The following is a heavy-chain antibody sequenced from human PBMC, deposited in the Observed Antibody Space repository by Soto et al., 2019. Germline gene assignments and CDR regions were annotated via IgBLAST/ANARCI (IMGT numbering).Heavy chain of an antibody. V-gene: IGHV3-23*01. D-gene: IGHD5-12*01. CDR3: AKDRIYSGYDSDY. CDR2: ISGSSGST. CDR1: GFTFSSYA. J-gene: IGHJ4*02. Sequence: EVQLLESGGGLVQPVGSLRLSCAASGFTFSSYAMSWVRQAPGKGLEWVSGISGSSGSTYYADSVKGRFTISGDNSKNTLYLQMNSLRVEDTALYYCAKDRIYSGYDSDYWGQGTLVTVSS.